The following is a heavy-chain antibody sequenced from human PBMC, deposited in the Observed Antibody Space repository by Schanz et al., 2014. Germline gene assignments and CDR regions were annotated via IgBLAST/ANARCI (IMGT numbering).Heavy chain of an antibody. Sequence: QVQLLQFGGGVVQPGRSLRLSCAASGFTFSSYSMNWVRQAPGKGLEWVAVIWSDGSTKYYADSVKGRFTISRDNSKNTLYLQMNSLRADDTAVYFCARAHGNNWYGKGLDYWGQGTQVTVSS. V-gene: IGHV3-33*08. CDR2: IWSDGSTK. J-gene: IGHJ4*02. CDR3: ARAHGNNWYGKGLDY. CDR1: GFTFSSYS. D-gene: IGHD1-1*01.